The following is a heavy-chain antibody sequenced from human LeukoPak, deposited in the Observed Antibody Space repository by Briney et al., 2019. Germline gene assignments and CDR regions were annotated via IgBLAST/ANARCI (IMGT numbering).Heavy chain of an antibody. D-gene: IGHD6-13*01. J-gene: IGHJ4*02. Sequence: GGSLRLSCAASGFTFSSYEMNWVRQAPGKGLERISYISSSGSTMYYADSVKGRFTISRDNAKNSLYLQMNSLRAEDTAIYYCASSSWYALDYWGQGTLVTVSS. CDR3: ASSSWYALDY. V-gene: IGHV3-48*03. CDR2: ISSSGSTM. CDR1: GFTFSSYE.